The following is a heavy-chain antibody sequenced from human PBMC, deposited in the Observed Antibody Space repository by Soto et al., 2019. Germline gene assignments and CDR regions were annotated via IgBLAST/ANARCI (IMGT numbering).Heavy chain of an antibody. V-gene: IGHV1-3*01. D-gene: IGHD3-3*01. CDR2: INAGNGNT. J-gene: IGHJ4*02. CDR1: GYTFTSYP. CDR3: ARSVFXVVIMAY. Sequence: ASVKVSCKASGYTFTSYPMHWVRQAPGQRLEWMGWINAGNGNTKYSQKFQGRVTITRDTSASTAYMELSSLRSEDTAVYYCARSVFXVVIMAYWGQGTLVTVSS.